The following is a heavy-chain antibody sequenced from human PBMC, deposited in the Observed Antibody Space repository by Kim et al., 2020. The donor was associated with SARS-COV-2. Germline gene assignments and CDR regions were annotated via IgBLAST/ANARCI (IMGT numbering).Heavy chain of an antibody. CDR3: ASRRVPAATMKIYYYGMDV. J-gene: IGHJ6*02. CDR2: IIPIFGTA. V-gene: IGHV1-69*13. Sequence: SVKVSCKASGGTFSSYAISWVRQAPGQGLEWMGGIIPIFGTANYAQKFQGRVTITADESTSTAYMELSSLRSEDTAVYYCASRRVPAATMKIYYYGMDVWGQGTTVTVSS. D-gene: IGHD2-2*01. CDR1: GGTFSSYA.